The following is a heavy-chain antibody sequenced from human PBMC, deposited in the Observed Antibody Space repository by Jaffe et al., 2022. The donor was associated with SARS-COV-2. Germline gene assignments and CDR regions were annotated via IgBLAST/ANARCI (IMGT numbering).Heavy chain of an antibody. CDR3: VRGEYDDPRHFDL. D-gene: IGHD3-10*01. V-gene: IGHV4-59*01. CDR2: IYYSGST. CDR1: GGSISSYY. J-gene: IGHJ2*01. Sequence: QGQLQESGPGLVKPSETLSLTCTVSGGSISSYYWSWIRQPPGKGLEWIAYIYYSGSTNYNPSLKSRVTISIDTSKNQFSLKLSSVTAADTAVYYCVRGEYDDPRHFDLWGRGTLVTVSS.